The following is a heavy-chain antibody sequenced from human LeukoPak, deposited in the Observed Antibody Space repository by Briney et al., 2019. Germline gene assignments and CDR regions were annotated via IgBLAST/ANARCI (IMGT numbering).Heavy chain of an antibody. CDR1: GGSISSSSNF. Sequence: PSETLSLTCTVSGGSISSSSNFWGWIRQPPGKGLEWIGSISYSGSTYYNPSLKSRVTISADTSKNQFSLKLSSVTAADTAVYYCARLTPYSGSPLGDYWGQGTLVTVSS. CDR2: ISYSGST. J-gene: IGHJ4*02. V-gene: IGHV4-39*01. D-gene: IGHD1-26*01. CDR3: ARLTPYSGSPLGDY.